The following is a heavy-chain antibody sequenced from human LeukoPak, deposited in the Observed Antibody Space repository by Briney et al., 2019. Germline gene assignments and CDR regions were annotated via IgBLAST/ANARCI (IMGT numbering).Heavy chain of an antibody. CDR2: IIPIFGTA. V-gene: IGHV1-69*13. Sequence: SVKVSCKASGYTFTSYGISWVRQAPEQGLEWMGGIIPIFGTANYAQKFQGRVTITADESTSTAYMELSSLRSEDTAVYYCARHHILWWCPYWGQGTLVTVSS. J-gene: IGHJ4*02. CDR3: ARHHILWWCPY. D-gene: IGHD2-21*01. CDR1: GYTFTSYG.